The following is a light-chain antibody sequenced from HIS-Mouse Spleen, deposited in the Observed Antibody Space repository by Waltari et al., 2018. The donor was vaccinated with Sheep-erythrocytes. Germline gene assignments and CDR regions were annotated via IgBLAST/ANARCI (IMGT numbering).Light chain of an antibody. CDR1: SSDVGSYNL. CDR3: CSYAGSSTPWV. CDR2: EGS. Sequence: QSALTQPASVSGSPGQSITISCPGTSSDVGSYNLVSWYQQHPGKAPKLMIYEGSKRPSGVSNRFSGSKSCNTAFLTISGLQAEDEADYYCCSYAGSSTPWVFGGGTKLTVL. V-gene: IGLV2-23*01. J-gene: IGLJ3*02.